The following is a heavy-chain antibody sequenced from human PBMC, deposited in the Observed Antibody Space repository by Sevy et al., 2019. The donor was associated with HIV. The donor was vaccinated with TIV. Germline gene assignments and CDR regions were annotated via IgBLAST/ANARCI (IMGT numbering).Heavy chain of an antibody. CDR1: GGSFSGYY. CDR3: ARELISPPSGFDY. J-gene: IGHJ4*02. D-gene: IGHD2-2*01. V-gene: IGHV4-34*01. Sequence: SETLSLTCAVYGGSFSGYYWSWIRQPPGKGLEWIGESNHSGSTNYNPSLKSRVTISVDTSKNQFSLKLSSVTAADTAVYYCARELISPPSGFDYWGQGTLVTVSS. CDR2: SNHSGST.